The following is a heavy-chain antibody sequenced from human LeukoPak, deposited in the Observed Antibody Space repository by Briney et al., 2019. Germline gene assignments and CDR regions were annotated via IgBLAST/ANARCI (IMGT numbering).Heavy chain of an antibody. Sequence: SETLSLTCTVSGGSISSYYWSWNRQPAGKGLEWIGRIYTSGSTNYNPSLKSRVTMSVDTSKNQVSLKLSSLTAADTAVYYCARGVGYCSGGSCQAPFDYWGQGTLVTVSS. J-gene: IGHJ4*02. CDR2: IYTSGST. D-gene: IGHD2-15*01. CDR1: GGSISSYY. V-gene: IGHV4-4*07. CDR3: ARGVGYCSGGSCQAPFDY.